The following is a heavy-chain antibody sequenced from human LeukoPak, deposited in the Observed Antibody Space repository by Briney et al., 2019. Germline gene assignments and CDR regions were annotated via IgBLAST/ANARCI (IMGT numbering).Heavy chain of an antibody. D-gene: IGHD1-26*01. CDR3: ARQQVDYFDY. CDR2: ISPSDSDT. CDR1: GYSFTSYW. J-gene: IGHJ4*02. Sequence: GESLKISCKGSGYSFTSYWIGWVRQMPGKGLEWMGIISPSDSDTRYSPSFQGQVTISADKSISTAYLQWGSLKASDTAIYYCARQQVDYFDYWGQGTLVTVSS. V-gene: IGHV5-51*01.